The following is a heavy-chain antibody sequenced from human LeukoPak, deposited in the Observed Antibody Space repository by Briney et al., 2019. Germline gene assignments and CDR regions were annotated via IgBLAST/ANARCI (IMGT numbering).Heavy chain of an antibody. J-gene: IGHJ6*03. CDR2: ISSSSSYI. CDR1: GFTFSSYS. CDR3: ARTGEDGYNGQYYMDV. Sequence: GGSLRLSCAASGFTFSSYSMNWVRQAPGKGLEWVSSISSSSSYIYYADSVKGRFTISRDNAKNSLYLQMNSLRAEDTAVYYCARTGEDGYNGQYYMDVWGKGTTVTVSS. D-gene: IGHD5-24*01. V-gene: IGHV3-21*01.